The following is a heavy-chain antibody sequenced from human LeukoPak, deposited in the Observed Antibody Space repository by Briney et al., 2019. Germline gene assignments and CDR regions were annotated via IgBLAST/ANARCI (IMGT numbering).Heavy chain of an antibody. Sequence: TGGSLRLSCAASGFAFSGDNMNWDRQAPGKGLEWVSFIGTSGSYIKYADSVKGRFTISRDNAKNSLYLQMNSLRAEDTAMYFCARDRAIDIRAYDIWGQGTMVTVSS. CDR1: GFAFSGDN. V-gene: IGHV3-21*01. D-gene: IGHD5-12*01. CDR3: ARDRAIDIRAYDI. CDR2: IGTSGSYI. J-gene: IGHJ3*02.